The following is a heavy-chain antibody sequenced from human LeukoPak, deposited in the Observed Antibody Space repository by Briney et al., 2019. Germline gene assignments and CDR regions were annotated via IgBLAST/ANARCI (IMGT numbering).Heavy chain of an antibody. CDR3: ARSYYGSGNVLGFDP. V-gene: IGHV1-69*01. D-gene: IGHD3-10*01. CDR2: IIPIFGTA. CDR1: GGTFSSYA. Sequence: ASVKVSCMASGGTFSSYAISWVRQAPGQGLEWMGGIIPIFGTANYAQKFQGRVTITADESTSTAYMELSSLRSEDTAVYYCARSYYGSGNVLGFDPWGQGTLVTVSS. J-gene: IGHJ5*02.